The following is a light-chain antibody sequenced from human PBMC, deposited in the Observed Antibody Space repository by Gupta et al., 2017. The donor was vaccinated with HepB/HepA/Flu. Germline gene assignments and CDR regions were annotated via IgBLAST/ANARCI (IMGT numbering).Light chain of an antibody. J-gene: IGKJ4*01. V-gene: IGKV1-9*01. Sequence: DIQLTKSPSFLSASVGDRVTITCRASQGISSYLAWYQQKPGKAPKLLIYAASTLQSGVPSRFSGSGSGTEFTLTISSLQPEDFATYYCQRLNSYPLTFGGGTKVEI. CDR1: QGISSY. CDR2: AAS. CDR3: QRLNSYPLT.